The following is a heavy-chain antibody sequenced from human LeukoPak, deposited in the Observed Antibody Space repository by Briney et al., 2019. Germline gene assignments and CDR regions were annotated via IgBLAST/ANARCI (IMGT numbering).Heavy chain of an antibody. CDR2: LFYGGDT. D-gene: IGHD5-18*01. CDR1: GGSINRSPNS. J-gene: IGHJ4*02. Sequence: SSETLSLTCNVSGGSINRSPNSWGWIRQPPGKGLEWIGFLFYGGDTYYNPSLKSRVAISVDTFKNQSSLKLTSVTAADTAVYFCARHDGYNYARIDYWGQGTLVTVSS. V-gene: IGHV4-39*01. CDR3: ARHDGYNYARIDY.